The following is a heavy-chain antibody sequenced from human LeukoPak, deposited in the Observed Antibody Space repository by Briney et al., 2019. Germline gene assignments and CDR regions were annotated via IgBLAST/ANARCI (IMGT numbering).Heavy chain of an antibody. J-gene: IGHJ4*02. V-gene: IGHV3-7*01. CDR1: GFTFSSYW. CDR3: ARENSYGSGSYFDY. D-gene: IGHD3-10*01. Sequence: GGSLRLSCAASGFTFSSYWMSWVRQAPGRGLEWVANIKQDGSEKYYVDSVKGRFTISRDNAKNSLYLQMNSLRAEDTAVYYCARENSYGSGSYFDYWGQGTLVTVSS. CDR2: IKQDGSEK.